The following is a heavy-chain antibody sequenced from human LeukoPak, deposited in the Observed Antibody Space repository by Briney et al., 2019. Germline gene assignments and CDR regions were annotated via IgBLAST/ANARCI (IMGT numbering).Heavy chain of an antibody. CDR3: ARVGSSPVDYYYYMDV. Sequence: ASVKVSCKASGYTFTSYGISWVRQAPGQGLEWMGWISAYNGNTNYAQKLQGRDTMATDTSTSTAYMELRSLRSDDTAVYYCARVGSSPVDYYYYMDVWGKGTTVTVSS. D-gene: IGHD2-15*01. J-gene: IGHJ6*03. CDR2: ISAYNGNT. CDR1: GYTFTSYG. V-gene: IGHV1-18*01.